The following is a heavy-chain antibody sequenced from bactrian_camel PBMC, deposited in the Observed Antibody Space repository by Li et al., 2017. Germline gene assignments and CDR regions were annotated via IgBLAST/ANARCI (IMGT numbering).Heavy chain of an antibody. J-gene: IGHJ4*01. Sequence: VQLVESGGGSVQPGGSLTLSCVVNGTTTSLNCMGWFRQPTGKDYEGVASLDPFHGATNYADFVKGRFTISRDNTKNTLSLRMNSLKPEDTANHYCAAGRGWREFDKPLTSTAYTFWGQGTQVTVS. V-gene: IGHV3S53*01. CDR1: GTTTSLNC. CDR3: AAGRGWREFDKPLTSTAYTF. D-gene: IGHD1*01. CDR2: LDPFHGAT.